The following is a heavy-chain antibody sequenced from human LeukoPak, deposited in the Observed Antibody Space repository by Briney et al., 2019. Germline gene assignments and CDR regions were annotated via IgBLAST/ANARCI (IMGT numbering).Heavy chain of an antibody. CDR2: IFSGGST. D-gene: IGHD6-19*01. V-gene: IGHV3-53*01. CDR3: TRDLKTSGWYGDFDY. J-gene: IGHJ4*02. CDR1: GFTVSSNY. Sequence: GGSLRLSCVASGFTVSSNYMSWVRQAPGEGLECVSSIFSGGSTFYADSVTGRFPISKNNSKNTVYFEMNSLRAEETAVNYCTRDLKTSGWYGDFDYWSQGTLVTVSS.